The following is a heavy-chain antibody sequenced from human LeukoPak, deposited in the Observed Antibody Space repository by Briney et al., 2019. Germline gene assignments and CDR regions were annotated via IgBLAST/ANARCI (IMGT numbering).Heavy chain of an antibody. J-gene: IGHJ6*02. V-gene: IGHV3-48*02. CDR3: ARAAANYYGMDV. D-gene: IGHD6-13*01. CDR2: ISTSSSTI. CDR1: GFTFSTYA. Sequence: GGSLRLSCSASGFTFSTYAMNWVRQAPGMGLEWLSYISTSSSTIYYADSVKGRFTISRDNAKNSVYLQMNSLRDEDTAVYFCARAAANYYGMDVWGPGTAVTVSS.